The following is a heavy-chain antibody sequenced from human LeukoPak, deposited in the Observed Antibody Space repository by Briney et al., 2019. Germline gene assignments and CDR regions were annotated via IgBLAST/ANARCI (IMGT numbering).Heavy chain of an antibody. J-gene: IGHJ4*02. CDR3: ARGAQYYDYVWGSYRYATFDY. CDR1: GGSFSGYY. D-gene: IGHD3-16*02. CDR2: INHSGST. Sequence: SETLSLTCAVYGGSFSGYYWSWIRQPPGKGLEWIGEINHSGSTNYNPSLKSRVTISVDTSKNQFSLKLSSVTAADTAVYYCARGAQYYDYVWGSYRYATFDYWGQGTLVTVSS. V-gene: IGHV4-34*01.